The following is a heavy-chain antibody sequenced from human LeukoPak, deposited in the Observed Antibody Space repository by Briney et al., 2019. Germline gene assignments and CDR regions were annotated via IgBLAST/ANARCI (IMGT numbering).Heavy chain of an antibody. CDR1: GGSISSYY. CDR3: ARINWNYFDY. V-gene: IGHV4-59*08. J-gene: IGHJ4*02. D-gene: IGHD1-1*01. Sequence: ASETLSLTCTVSGGSISSYYWSWIRQPPGKGLEWIGYIYYSGNTNYNPSLKSRLTMSADRSRNQFSLKLNSVTAADMAVYYCARINWNYFDYWGQGILVTVSS. CDR2: IYYSGNT.